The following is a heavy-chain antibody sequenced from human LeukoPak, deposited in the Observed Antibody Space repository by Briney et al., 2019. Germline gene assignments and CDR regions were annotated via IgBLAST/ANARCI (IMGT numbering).Heavy chain of an antibody. CDR1: GGTFSSYA. V-gene: IGHV1-69*13. Sequence: SVKVSCKASGGTFSSYAISWVRQAPGQGLEWMGGIIPIFGTANYAQKFQGRVTITADESTSTAYMELSSLRSEDTAVYYGASQVGDFWSGYYYDWGQGTLVTVSS. CDR3: ASQVGDFWSGYYYD. CDR2: IIPIFGTA. D-gene: IGHD3-3*01. J-gene: IGHJ4*02.